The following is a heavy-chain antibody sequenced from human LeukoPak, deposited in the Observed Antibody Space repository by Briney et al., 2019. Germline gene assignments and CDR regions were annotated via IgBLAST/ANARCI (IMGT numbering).Heavy chain of an antibody. Sequence: GGSLRLSCAASGFTFSSYEMNWVRQAPGKGLEWVSYISSSGSTIYYADSVKGRFTISRDNAKNSLYLQMNSLRAEDTAVYYCAREVHSSSWSYYYYYGMDVWGQGTTVTVPS. V-gene: IGHV3-48*03. CDR1: GFTFSSYE. CDR2: ISSSGSTI. J-gene: IGHJ6*02. D-gene: IGHD6-13*01. CDR3: AREVHSSSWSYYYYYGMDV.